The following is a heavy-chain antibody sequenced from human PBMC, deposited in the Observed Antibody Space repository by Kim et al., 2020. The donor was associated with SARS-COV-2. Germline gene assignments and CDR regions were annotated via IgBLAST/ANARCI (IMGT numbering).Heavy chain of an antibody. CDR1: GFTFSDFW. Sequence: GGSLRLSCAVSGFTFSDFWMSWVRQAPGKGLEWVANIKQDGSEKYYVDSLKGRFTISRDNAKNSLYLQMNSLRAEDTALYYCARSLNHRDSSGSGDYWG. V-gene: IGHV3-7*01. J-gene: IGHJ4*01. CDR3: ARSLNHRDSSGSGDY. CDR2: IKQDGSEK. D-gene: IGHD3-22*01.